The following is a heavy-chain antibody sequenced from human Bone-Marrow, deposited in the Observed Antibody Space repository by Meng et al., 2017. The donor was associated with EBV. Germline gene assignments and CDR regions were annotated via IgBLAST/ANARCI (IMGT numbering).Heavy chain of an antibody. Sequence: QSQPQEAGHGLVTPPGTLSLTCSVSGGSISSSNGWSWVRQPPGKGLEWIGEIYHSGSTNYNPSLKSRVTISVDKSKNQFSLKLSSVTAADTAVYYCLLQVQDDDYWGQGTLVTVSS. CDR1: GGSISSSNG. CDR3: LLQVQDDDY. D-gene: IGHD1-1*01. J-gene: IGHJ4*02. V-gene: IGHV4-4*03. CDR2: IYHSGST.